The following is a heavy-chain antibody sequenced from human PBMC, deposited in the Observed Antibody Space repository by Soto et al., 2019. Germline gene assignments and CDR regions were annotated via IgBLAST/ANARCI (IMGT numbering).Heavy chain of an antibody. V-gene: IGHV3-7*01. CDR1: GFTFSSYW. D-gene: IGHD3-22*01. CDR3: GTHSRSRPWS. J-gene: IGHJ1*01. Sequence: EVQVVESGGGLVQPGGSLRLSCAASGFTFSSYWMSWVRQAPGKGLEWVSNIKEDGSEQSYVDSVKGRFTISRDNAKNSLFLSTASMRVEDTAVYYSGTHSRSRPWSWGQGTLVSVSS. CDR2: IKEDGSEQ.